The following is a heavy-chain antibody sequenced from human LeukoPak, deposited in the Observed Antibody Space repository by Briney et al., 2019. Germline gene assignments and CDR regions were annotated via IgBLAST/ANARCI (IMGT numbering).Heavy chain of an antibody. CDR2: IYSSGST. J-gene: IGHJ6*03. V-gene: IGHV4-4*07. D-gene: IGHD1-26*01. Sequence: SETLSLTCTVSGGSINSNYWSWIRQPAGKGLEWIGRIYSSGSTNYNPSLKSRVTMSVDTSKNQFSLKLSSVTAADTAVYYCARDRGLVGDYYYYYMDVWGKGTTVTVSS. CDR1: GGSINSNY. CDR3: ARDRGLVGDYYYYYMDV.